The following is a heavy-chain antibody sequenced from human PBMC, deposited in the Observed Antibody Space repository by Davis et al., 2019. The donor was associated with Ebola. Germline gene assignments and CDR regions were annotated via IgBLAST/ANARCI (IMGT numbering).Heavy chain of an antibody. Sequence: GESLKISCAASGFTFSSHSMNWVRQAPGKGLEWVSSISSSSSYIYYADSVKGRFTISRDNSKDSLYLQMNSLRAEDTAVYYCAKDVAIFGVDIRGMENCYMDVWGKGTTVTVSS. D-gene: IGHD3-3*02. CDR2: ISSSSSYI. J-gene: IGHJ6*03. CDR3: AKDVAIFGVDIRGMENCYMDV. CDR1: GFTFSSHS. V-gene: IGHV3-21*04.